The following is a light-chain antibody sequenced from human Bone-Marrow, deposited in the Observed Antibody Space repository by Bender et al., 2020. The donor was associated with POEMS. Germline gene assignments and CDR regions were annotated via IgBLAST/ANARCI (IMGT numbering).Light chain of an antibody. Sequence: NFMLTQPHSVSESPGKTVTISCTRSSGGIASSYVQWYQQRPGSAPTTAIFEDNQRPSRIPDPFSGSIGSSSNSACPIISGLKTENEADYYCQSYDNNNHWEFGTATKVTGL. CDR3: QSYDNNNHWE. CDR2: EDN. V-gene: IGLV6-57*03. J-gene: IGLJ1*01. CDR1: SGGIASSY.